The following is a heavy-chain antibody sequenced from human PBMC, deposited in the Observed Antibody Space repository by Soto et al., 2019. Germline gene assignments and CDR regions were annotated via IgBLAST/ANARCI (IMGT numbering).Heavy chain of an antibody. Sequence: ASVKVSCKASGYTFTSYYMYWVRQAPGQGLEWMGIINPSGGSTSYAQKFQGRVTMTRDTSTSTVYMELSSLRSEDTAVYYCAREIAAAVTAEYFQHWGQGTLVTVSS. D-gene: IGHD6-13*01. CDR3: AREIAAAVTAEYFQH. CDR1: GYTFTSYY. V-gene: IGHV1-46*03. CDR2: INPSGGST. J-gene: IGHJ1*01.